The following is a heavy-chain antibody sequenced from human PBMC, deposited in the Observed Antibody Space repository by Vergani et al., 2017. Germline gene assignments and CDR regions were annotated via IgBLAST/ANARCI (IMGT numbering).Heavy chain of an antibody. Sequence: EVQLLESGGGSAQPGESLRLSCVASGFTFTAHGLNWVRQAPGKGLEWVSGISGQNFHTHYADSVKGRFTIYRDDSKNPVYLKINSLGAEDTAFYYCADHYGADGFAPFWGQGTLVTVSS. V-gene: IGHV3-23*01. CDR3: ADHYGADGFAPF. D-gene: IGHD4/OR15-4a*01. CDR1: GFTFTAHG. CDR2: ISGQNFHT. J-gene: IGHJ4*02.